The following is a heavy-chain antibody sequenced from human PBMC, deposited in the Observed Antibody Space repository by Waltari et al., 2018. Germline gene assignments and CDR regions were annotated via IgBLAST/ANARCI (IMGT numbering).Heavy chain of an antibody. Sequence: EVQVLESGGGLVQPGGSLRLSCVASGLTFSNFAISWVRQAPGKGLEWVSFIGGRSGTTFYAGSVKGRFTVSRDNSKNTLYLQMNSLRAEDTAVYFCAKFKGALRQNYAMDVWGQGTTVTVSS. CDR3: AKFKGALRQNYAMDV. D-gene: IGHD3-16*01. V-gene: IGHV3-23*01. CDR2: IGGRSGTT. J-gene: IGHJ6*02. CDR1: GLTFSNFA.